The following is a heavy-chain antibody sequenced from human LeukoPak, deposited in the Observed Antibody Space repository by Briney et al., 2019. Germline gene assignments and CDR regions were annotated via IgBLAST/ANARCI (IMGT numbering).Heavy chain of an antibody. CDR2: ISGGGYTT. J-gene: IGHJ4*02. CDR1: GFTISTYA. CDR3: ARAEVGTAYFDS. D-gene: IGHD1-7*01. V-gene: IGHV3-23*01. Sequence: PGGSLRLSCVASGFTISTYAMSWVRQAPGKGLEWVSVISGGGYTTYYADSTKGRFSISRDISKSTLNLRMDSLRAEDTAVYYCARAEVGTAYFDSWGQGILVTVSS.